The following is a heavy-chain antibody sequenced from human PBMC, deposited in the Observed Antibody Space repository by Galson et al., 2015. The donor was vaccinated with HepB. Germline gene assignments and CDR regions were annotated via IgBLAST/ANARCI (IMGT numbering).Heavy chain of an antibody. CDR2: ISYGGSNK. D-gene: IGHD2-15*01. J-gene: IGHJ4*02. CDR3: ATPGGYCSGGSCYSGRYYFDY. V-gene: IGHV3-30*03. Sequence: SLRLSCAASGVTFSSYGMHWVRQAPGKGLEWGAVISYGGSNKYYADSVKGRFTISRDNSKNTLYLQMNSLRAEDTAVYYCATPGGYCSGGSCYSGRYYFDYWGQGTLVTVSS. CDR1: GVTFSSYG.